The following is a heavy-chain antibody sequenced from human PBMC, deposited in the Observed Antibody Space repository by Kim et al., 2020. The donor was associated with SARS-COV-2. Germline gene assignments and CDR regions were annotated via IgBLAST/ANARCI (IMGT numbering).Heavy chain of an antibody. J-gene: IGHJ6*02. D-gene: IGHD2-15*01. CDR1: GFTFSSYS. CDR2: ISSSSSYI. V-gene: IGHV3-21*01. CDR3: AQFVVSGHYYGMDV. Sequence: GGSLRLSCAASGFTFSSYSMNWVRQAPGKGLEWVSSISSSSSYIYYADSVKGRFTISRDNAKNSLYLQMNSLRAEDTAVYYCAQFVVSGHYYGMDVWGQGTTVTVSS.